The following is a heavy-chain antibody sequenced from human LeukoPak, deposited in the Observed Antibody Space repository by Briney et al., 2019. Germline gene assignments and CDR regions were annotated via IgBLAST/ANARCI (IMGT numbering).Heavy chain of an antibody. CDR2: IYAGGTT. D-gene: IGHD1-26*01. J-gene: IGHJ4*02. Sequence: GGSLRLSCAASGFTVSSSYMSWVRQAPGKGLEWVSVIYAGGTTYYPDSVKGRFTISRDNSKNTLYLQMDSLRSEDTAVYYCATDGYSGTYNRYFDSWGQGTLVTVS. CDR1: GFTVSSSY. V-gene: IGHV3-53*05. CDR3: ATDGYSGTYNRYFDS.